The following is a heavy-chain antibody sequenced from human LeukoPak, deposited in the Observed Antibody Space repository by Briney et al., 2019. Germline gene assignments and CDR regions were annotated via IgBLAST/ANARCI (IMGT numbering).Heavy chain of an antibody. CDR1: GFTFSSYE. CDR2: ISSSSSYI. CDR3: ARDLLGYNYYYMDV. D-gene: IGHD3-16*02. V-gene: IGHV3-21*01. J-gene: IGHJ6*03. Sequence: PGGSLRLSCAASGFTFSSYEMNWVRQAPGKGLEWVSSISSSSSYIYYADSVKGRFTISRDNAKNSLYLQMNSLRAEDTAVYYCARDLLGYNYYYMDVWGKGTTVTVSS.